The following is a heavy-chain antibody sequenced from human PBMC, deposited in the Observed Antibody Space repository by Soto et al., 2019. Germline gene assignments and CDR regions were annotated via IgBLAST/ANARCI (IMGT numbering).Heavy chain of an antibody. V-gene: IGHV5-51*01. CDR2: FYLLVSTS. D-gene: IGHD2-2*03. J-gene: IGHJ3*02. Sequence: LGECLMISCKTSRYGFISYSVAWVRQKPGKRLEWMGSFYLLVSTSTYSPSSQGQVTISVDKSLSTAYLHLSSLKASDTAMYYCARIIGYCRNNDCSWTFDIWGQGTTVTVSS. CDR3: ARIIGYCRNNDCSWTFDI. CDR1: RYGFISYS.